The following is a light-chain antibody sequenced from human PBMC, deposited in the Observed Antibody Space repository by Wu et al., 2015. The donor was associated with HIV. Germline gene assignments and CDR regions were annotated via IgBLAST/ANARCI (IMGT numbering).Light chain of an antibody. CDR3: QQYNNWPPDS. J-gene: IGKJ2*03. Sequence: IVLTQSPGTLSLSPGERATLSCRASQTISNIYLAWYQQRPGQPPRLLIYGASSRATGIPGRFSGSGSGTEFTLTISSLQSEDFAIYYCQQYNNWPPDSFGQGTKLEIK. CDR2: GAS. CDR1: QTISNIY. V-gene: IGKV3-20*01.